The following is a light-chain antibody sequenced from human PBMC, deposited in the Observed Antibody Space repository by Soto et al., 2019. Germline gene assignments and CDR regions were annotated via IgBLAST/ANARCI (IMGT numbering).Light chain of an antibody. J-gene: IGLJ1*01. CDR2: GNS. Sequence: HSVRTKPPSVSGAPGQRGTISCTGSSSNIGAGYDVHWYHQLPGTAPKLLIYGNSNRPTGVPDRFSRSNSGTSASLAITGLQAEDEADYYCQSYDRSLSGLYVFGTGTKVTVL. CDR1: SSNIGAGYD. V-gene: IGLV1-40*01. CDR3: QSYDRSLSGLYV.